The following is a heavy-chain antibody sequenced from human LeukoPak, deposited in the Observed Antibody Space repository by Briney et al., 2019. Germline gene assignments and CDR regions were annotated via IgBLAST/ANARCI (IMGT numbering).Heavy chain of an antibody. CDR1: RFTFSNYG. CDR2: INSRSSTI. CDR3: ARYCGGDCYGMDV. Sequence: PGGSLRLSCAASRFTFSNYGVNWVRQAPGKGLEWVSYINSRSSTIYYADSVRGRFTISRDNAKNSLYLQMNRLRAEDTAIYYCARYCGGDCYGMDVWGQGTTVTVSS. V-gene: IGHV3-48*01. D-gene: IGHD2-21*01. J-gene: IGHJ6*02.